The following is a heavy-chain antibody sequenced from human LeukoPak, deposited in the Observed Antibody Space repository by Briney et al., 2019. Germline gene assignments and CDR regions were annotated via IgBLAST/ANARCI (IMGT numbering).Heavy chain of an antibody. CDR3: ARSPRYNWNDVSAFDI. V-gene: IGHV3-7*01. CDR1: GFTFSSYW. J-gene: IGHJ3*02. D-gene: IGHD1-1*01. CDR2: IKQDGSEK. Sequence: GWSLRLSCAASGFTFSSYWMSWVRQAPGKGLEWVANIKQDGSEKYYVDSVKGRFTISRDNAKNSLYLQMNSLRAEDTAVYYCARSPRYNWNDVSAFDIWGQGTMVTVSS.